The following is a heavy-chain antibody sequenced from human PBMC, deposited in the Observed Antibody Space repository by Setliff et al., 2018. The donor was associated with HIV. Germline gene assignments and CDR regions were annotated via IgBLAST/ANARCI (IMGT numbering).Heavy chain of an antibody. V-gene: IGHV4-34*01. J-gene: IGHJ4*02. CDR2: IYHSGIV. D-gene: IGHD2-2*01. CDR1: GAPFNGYY. CDR3: ARVRLRVPPSIFDY. Sequence: NPSETLSLTCAVSGAPFNGYYWAWIRQSPAKGLEWIGEIYHSGIVNYNPSLQSRVTISTDTSKNQFSLRLNSVTVADTAVYYCARVRLRVPPSIFDYWGMGSLVTVSS.